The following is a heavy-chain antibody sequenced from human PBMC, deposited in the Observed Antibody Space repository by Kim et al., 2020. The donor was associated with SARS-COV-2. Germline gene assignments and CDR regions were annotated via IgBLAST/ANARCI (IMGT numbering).Heavy chain of an antibody. V-gene: IGHV3-33*06. Sequence: GGSLRLSCAASGFTFSSYGMHWVRQAPGKGLEWVALIWYDGSNKYYADSVKGRFTISRDNSKNTLYLQMNSLRAEDTAVYYCAKAMGGGDYYYAMDVWGQGTTVTVSS. CDR3: AKAMGGGDYYYAMDV. J-gene: IGHJ6*02. D-gene: IGHD3-16*01. CDR2: IWYDGSNK. CDR1: GFTFSSYG.